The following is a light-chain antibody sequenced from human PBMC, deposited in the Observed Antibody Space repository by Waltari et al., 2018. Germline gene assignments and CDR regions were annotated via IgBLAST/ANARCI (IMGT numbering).Light chain of an antibody. CDR3: SSYTTSSAPGV. CDR1: DSDVGAYDF. CDR2: EVS. Sequence: QSALTQPASVSGSPGQSITISCSGTDSDVGAYDFVSWYQQHPGKAPHPIIYEVSNRTYGMSKRFSASKAGNTASLTISGRQAEDEADYYCSSYTTSSAPGVFGTGTRVTVL. V-gene: IGLV2-14*01. J-gene: IGLJ1*01.